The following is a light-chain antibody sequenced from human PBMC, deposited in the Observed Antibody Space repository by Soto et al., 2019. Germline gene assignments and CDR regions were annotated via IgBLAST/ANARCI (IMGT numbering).Light chain of an antibody. Sequence: EIVLTQSPGTLSVSPGDRVTLSCRASQSVSSNLAWYQQKPGQAPRLLIYGASIRATGIPARFTGSGSGTDFTLTISSLEPEDFAVYYCQQYGSSPLTFGQGTKVDIK. CDR3: QQYGSSPLT. V-gene: IGKV3-20*01. CDR1: QSVSSN. J-gene: IGKJ1*01. CDR2: GAS.